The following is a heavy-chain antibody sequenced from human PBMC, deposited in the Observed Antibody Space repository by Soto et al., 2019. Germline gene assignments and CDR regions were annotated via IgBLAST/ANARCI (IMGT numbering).Heavy chain of an antibody. CDR1: GFTFSNYA. CDR3: AKYRRVLLWFGDLEAFDF. V-gene: IGHV3-23*01. D-gene: IGHD3-10*01. CDR2: ITGTGGRT. Sequence: EVQLLESGGGLVQPGGSLRLSCAASGFTFSNYAMSWVRQAPGKGLECVSSITGTGGRTYYADSVKGRFTISRDNSKNTLYLQPNRLRAEDTALYYCAKYRRVLLWFGDLEAFDFWGQGTLVTVSS. J-gene: IGHJ3*01.